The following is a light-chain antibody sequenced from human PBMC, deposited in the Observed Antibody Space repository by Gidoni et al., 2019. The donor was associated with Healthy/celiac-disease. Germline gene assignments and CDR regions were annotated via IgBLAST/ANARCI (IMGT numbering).Light chain of an antibody. CDR3: QAWDSSTAPLE. V-gene: IGLV3-1*01. J-gene: IGLJ3*02. Sequence: SYELTQPPSVSVSPGQTASITCSGDKLGDKSACWYQQKPGQSPVLVIYQDSKRPSGIPERFSGSNSGNTATLTISGTQAMDEADYYCQAWDSSTAPLEFGGGTKLTVL. CDR1: KLGDKS. CDR2: QDS.